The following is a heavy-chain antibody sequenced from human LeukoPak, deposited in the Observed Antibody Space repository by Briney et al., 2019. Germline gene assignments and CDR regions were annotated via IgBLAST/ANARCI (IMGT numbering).Heavy chain of an antibody. CDR2: ISGGGGST. J-gene: IGHJ4*02. CDR3: AKGGKWDVTPFDY. V-gene: IGHV3-23*01. Sequence: PGGSLRLSCAASGFTFTSYSMNWFRQAPGKGLEWVSPISGGGGSTYYADSVKGRFTISRDNSKNTLYLQVNSLRAEDTAVYYCAKGGKWDVTPFDYWGQGTLVTVSS. CDR1: GFTFTSYS. D-gene: IGHD1-26*01.